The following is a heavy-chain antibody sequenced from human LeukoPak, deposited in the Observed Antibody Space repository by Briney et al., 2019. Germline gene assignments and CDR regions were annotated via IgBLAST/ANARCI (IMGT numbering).Heavy chain of an antibody. CDR1: GFTFSDYY. J-gene: IGHJ4*02. Sequence: PGGSLRLSCAASGFTFSDYYMSWIRQAPGKGLEWVSYISSSSSYTNYADSVKGRITISRDNDKNSLYLQMNSLRAEDTAVYYCARAVVVTALKYFDYWGQGTLVTVSS. CDR3: ARAVVVTALKYFDY. V-gene: IGHV3-11*06. D-gene: IGHD2-21*02. CDR2: ISSSSSYT.